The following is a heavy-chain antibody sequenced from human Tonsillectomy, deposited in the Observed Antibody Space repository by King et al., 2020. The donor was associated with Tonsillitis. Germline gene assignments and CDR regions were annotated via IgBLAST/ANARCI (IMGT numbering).Heavy chain of an antibody. CDR1: GGSISSSSYY. V-gene: IGHV4-39*01. Sequence: QLQESGPGLVKPSETLSLTCTVSGGSISSSSYYWGWIRQPPGKGLEWIGSIYYSGSTYYNPSLKSRVTISVDTSKNQFSLKLSSVTAADTAVYYCARHGVDIVPTPFDYWGQGTLVTVSS. D-gene: IGHD5-12*01. CDR3: ARHGVDIVPTPFDY. J-gene: IGHJ4*02. CDR2: IYYSGST.